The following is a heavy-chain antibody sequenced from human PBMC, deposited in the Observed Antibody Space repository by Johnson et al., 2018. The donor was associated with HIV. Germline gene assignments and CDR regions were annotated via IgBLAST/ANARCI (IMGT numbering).Heavy chain of an antibody. J-gene: IGHJ3*02. CDR1: GFTFRSYW. Sequence: VYLVESGGVVVWPGGSLRLSCAASGFTFRSYWMSWVRQAPGKGLEWVANINRDGSEKYYVDSVKGRFTISRDNAEKSLYLQMNSLRAEDTAVYYCASEVRGVLDIWGQGTMVTVSS. V-gene: IGHV3-7*01. CDR3: ASEVRGVLDI. CDR2: INRDGSEK. D-gene: IGHD3-10*01.